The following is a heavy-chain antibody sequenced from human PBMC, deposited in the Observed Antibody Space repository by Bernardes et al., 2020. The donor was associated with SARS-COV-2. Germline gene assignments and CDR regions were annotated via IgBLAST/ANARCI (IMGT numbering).Heavy chain of an antibody. CDR1: GFIFSTYW. Sequence: GGSLRLSCAASGFIFSTYWMSWVRQAPGKGLEWVANIKQDGSEKYYVDSVKGRFTISRDNARNSLYLQMNSLRAEDTAVYYCATEGVWGQGTLVTVSS. V-gene: IGHV3-7*01. CDR3: ATEGV. CDR2: IKQDGSEK. J-gene: IGHJ4*02.